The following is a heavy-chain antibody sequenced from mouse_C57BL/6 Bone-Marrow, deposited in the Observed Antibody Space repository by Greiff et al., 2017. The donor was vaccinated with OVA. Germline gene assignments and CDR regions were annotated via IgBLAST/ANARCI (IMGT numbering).Heavy chain of an antibody. V-gene: IGHV5-12*01. CDR3: ARLTGTWYFDV. CDR1: GFTFSDYY. J-gene: IGHJ1*03. D-gene: IGHD4-1*01. CDR2: ISNGGGST. Sequence: EVQGVESGGGLVQPGGSLKLSCAASGFTFSDYYMYWVRQTPEKRLEWVAYISNGGGSTYYPDTVKGRFTISRDNAKNTLYLQMSRLKSEDTAMYYCARLTGTWYFDVWGTGTTVTVSS.